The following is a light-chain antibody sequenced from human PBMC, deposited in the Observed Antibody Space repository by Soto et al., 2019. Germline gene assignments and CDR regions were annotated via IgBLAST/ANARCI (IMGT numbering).Light chain of an antibody. CDR2: DAS. V-gene: IGKV1-5*01. CDR3: QHMRT. J-gene: IGKJ1*01. CDR1: QNINNW. Sequence: DIQMTQSPSTLSASIGDRVTITCRASQNINNWIAWYQQKPGKAPKFLIYDASTLESGVPSRFSGIGFGTEFSLTISSLQPDDFGSYYCQHMRTFGQGTKVEMK.